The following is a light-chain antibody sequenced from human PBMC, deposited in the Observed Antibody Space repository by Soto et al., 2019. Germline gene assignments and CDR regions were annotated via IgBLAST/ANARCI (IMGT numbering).Light chain of an antibody. J-gene: IGLJ1*01. V-gene: IGLV1-44*01. Sequence: VLTHPPSASGTPGQRFTISCSGSSSNIGSNTVNCYQQLPGTAPKLLIYSNNQRPSGVPDRFSGSKSGTSASLAISGLQSEDEADYYCAAWDDSLNGPVFGTGTKVTVL. CDR3: AAWDDSLNGPV. CDR2: SNN. CDR1: SSNIGSNT.